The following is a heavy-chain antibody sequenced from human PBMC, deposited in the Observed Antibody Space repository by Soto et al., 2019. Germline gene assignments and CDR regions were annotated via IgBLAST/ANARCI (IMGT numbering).Heavy chain of an antibody. V-gene: IGHV4-61*01. CDR2: VYNSGSA. CDR1: GGSVSGGSYC. Sequence: QVQLQESGPGLVKPSETLSLTCTVSGGSVSGGSYCWSWIRQPPGKGLECIGYVYNSGSATYTPSVKSRVTISVDTAKNQFSLRLSSVAAADTAVYYCARVPLTTYIDLWGRGTLVTVSS. J-gene: IGHJ2*01. D-gene: IGHD3-9*01. CDR3: ARVPLTTYIDL.